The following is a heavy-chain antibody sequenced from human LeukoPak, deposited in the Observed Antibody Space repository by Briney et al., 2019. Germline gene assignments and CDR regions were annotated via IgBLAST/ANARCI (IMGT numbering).Heavy chain of an antibody. V-gene: IGHV3-48*01. CDR1: GFTFSSYS. CDR2: ISSSVSTI. D-gene: IGHD5-12*01. J-gene: IGHJ5*02. CDR3: AGVVATTTSYNWFDP. Sequence: PGGSLRLSCAASGFTFSSYSMNWVRQAPGKGLEWVSYISSSVSTIYYADSVKGRFTISRDNSKNTLYLQMNSPTAEDTAVYYCAGVVATTTSYNWFDPWGQGTLVTVSS.